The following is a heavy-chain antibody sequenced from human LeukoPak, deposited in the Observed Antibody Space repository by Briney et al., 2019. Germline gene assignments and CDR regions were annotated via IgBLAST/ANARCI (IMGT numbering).Heavy chain of an antibody. CDR2: ISTYNGNT. D-gene: IGHD6-19*01. CDR3: ARDPPRIAVAGTGDY. V-gene: IGHV1-18*01. CDR1: GYTFTSYG. J-gene: IGHJ4*02. Sequence: ASVKVSCKTSGYTFTSYGISWVRQAPGQGLEWIGWISTYNGNTDYAQNLQGRVTMTKDTSTSTAYMELRSLRSDDTAVYYCARDPPRIAVAGTGDYWGQGTLVTVSS.